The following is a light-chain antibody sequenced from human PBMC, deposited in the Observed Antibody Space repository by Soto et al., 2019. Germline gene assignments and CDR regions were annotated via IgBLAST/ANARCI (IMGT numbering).Light chain of an antibody. V-gene: IGKV3-20*01. J-gene: IGKJ3*01. Sequence: ETGLTQSPGTLSLSPGERATLSCRASQSVSSSYLAWYQQNPGQAPRHRIYGASSRATGITARFSGSGSGIEVSLTISRLEPEDFAVYYCQQYGSSSFTFGPGTKVDIK. CDR1: QSVSSSY. CDR3: QQYGSSSFT. CDR2: GAS.